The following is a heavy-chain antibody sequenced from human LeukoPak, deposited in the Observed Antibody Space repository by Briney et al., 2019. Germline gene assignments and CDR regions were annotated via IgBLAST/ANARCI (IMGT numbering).Heavy chain of an antibody. CDR2: IYYSGNT. D-gene: IGHD4-17*01. Sequence: PSQTLSLTCAVSNGSVRSTDYYWSWVRQPPGKGLEWIGYIYYSGNTCYNPSLKSRLTMSVDTSKNQFSLKLNSVTAADTAVYYCARAQHDYGDYPHDAWGQGTLVTVSS. CDR3: ARAQHDYGDYPHDA. CDR1: NGSVRSTDYY. J-gene: IGHJ5*02. V-gene: IGHV4-30-4*08.